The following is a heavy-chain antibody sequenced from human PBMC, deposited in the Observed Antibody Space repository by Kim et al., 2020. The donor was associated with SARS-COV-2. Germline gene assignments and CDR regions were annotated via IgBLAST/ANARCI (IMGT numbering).Heavy chain of an antibody. Sequence: SETLSLTCTVSGGSISSYYWSWIRQPPGKGLEWIGYIYYSGSTNYNPSLKSRVTISVDTSKNQFSLKLSSVTAADTAVYYCAAAGEIWFGELIGFDPWGQGTLVTVSS. D-gene: IGHD3-10*01. CDR1: GGSISSYY. J-gene: IGHJ5*02. V-gene: IGHV4-59*13. CDR3: AAAGEIWFGELIGFDP. CDR2: IYYSGST.